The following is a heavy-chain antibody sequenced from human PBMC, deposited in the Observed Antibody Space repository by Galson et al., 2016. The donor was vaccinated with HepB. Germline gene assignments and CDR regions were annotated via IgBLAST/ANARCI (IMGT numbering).Heavy chain of an antibody. J-gene: IGHJ5*02. CDR1: GYTFTSYG. V-gene: IGHV1-18*01. D-gene: IGHD2-2*01. Sequence: SLKLSCTASGYTFTSYGINWVRQAPGQGLEWVGWISAYNGNTNYAQNFKGRVTMTTDTSTFTAYMELRSLRSDDTAVYYCARDPAPAAPRNWFDPWGQGTLVTVSS. CDR3: ARDPAPAAPRNWFDP. CDR2: ISAYNGNT.